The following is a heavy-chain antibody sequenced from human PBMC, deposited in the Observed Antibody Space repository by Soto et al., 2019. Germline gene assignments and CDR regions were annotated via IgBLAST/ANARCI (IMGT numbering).Heavy chain of an antibody. Sequence: QVQLQESGPGLVKPSQTLSLTCTVSGGSISSGGYYWSWIRQHPGKGLEWIGYIYYSGSTYYNPSLKSRVTISVDTSKNQFSRKLSSVTAADTAVYYCARGTTAAGTGWFDPWGQGTLVTVSS. CDR3: ARGTTAAGTGWFDP. J-gene: IGHJ5*02. D-gene: IGHD6-13*01. V-gene: IGHV4-31*03. CDR1: GGSISSGGYY. CDR2: IYYSGST.